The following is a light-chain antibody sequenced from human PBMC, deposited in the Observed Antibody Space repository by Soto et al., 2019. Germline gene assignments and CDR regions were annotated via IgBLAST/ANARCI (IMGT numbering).Light chain of an antibody. Sequence: DIQMTPSPSTLSASVGDRVTITCRASQGISTYLAWYQQKPGRAPKLLIHAASTLLDGVPSRFSGSGSGTDFTLTISSLQPEDFATYYCQRLGSYLPFGQGTRLEIK. V-gene: IGKV1-9*01. CDR2: AAS. CDR3: QRLGSYLP. J-gene: IGKJ5*01. CDR1: QGISTY.